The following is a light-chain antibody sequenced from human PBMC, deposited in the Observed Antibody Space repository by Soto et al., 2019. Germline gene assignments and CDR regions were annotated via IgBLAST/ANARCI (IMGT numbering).Light chain of an antibody. J-gene: IGKJ1*01. CDR1: QSVSSSH. Sequence: VVMTQSPGTLSLSPGERATLSCRASQSVSSSHLAWYQQKPGQAPRLLIYGASSRATGIPDRFSGSGSGTDFTLTISRLEPEDFAVYYCQQYGSSTWKFGQGTKVDIK. CDR2: GAS. V-gene: IGKV3-20*01. CDR3: QQYGSSTWK.